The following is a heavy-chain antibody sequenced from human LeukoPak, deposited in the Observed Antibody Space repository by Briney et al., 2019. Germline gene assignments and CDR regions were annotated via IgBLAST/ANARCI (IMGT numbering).Heavy chain of an antibody. V-gene: IGHV3-21*05. CDR3: ARDVGYRSWFDP. J-gene: IGHJ5*02. CDR1: GFTFSNFG. CDR2: ITGAGNNI. Sequence: GGSLRLSCVVSGFTFSNFGMSWVRQAPGQGLEWLSYITGAGNNIYYADSVKGRFTIFRDNARNSLYLQMSSLRAEDTAVYYCARDVGYRSWFDPWGQGTLVTVSS. D-gene: IGHD5-18*01.